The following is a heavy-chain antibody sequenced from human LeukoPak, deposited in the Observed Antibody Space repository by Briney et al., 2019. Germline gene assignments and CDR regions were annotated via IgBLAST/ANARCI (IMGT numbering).Heavy chain of an antibody. CDR1: GYTFISYG. V-gene: IGHV1-18*01. J-gene: IGHJ4*02. CDR3: ASMSGYYPSYYFDF. CDR2: ISAYNGNI. D-gene: IGHD3-3*01. Sequence: ASVKVSCKASGYTFISYGITWVRQAPGQGLEWLGWISAYNGNIDYAQKLQGRVTLTTDTSTSTAYMEVRSLRSDDTAVYYCASMSGYYPSYYFDFWGQGTLVTVSS.